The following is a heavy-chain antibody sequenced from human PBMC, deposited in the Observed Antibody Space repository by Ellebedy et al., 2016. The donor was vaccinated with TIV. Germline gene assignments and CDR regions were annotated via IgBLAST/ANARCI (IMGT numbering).Heavy chain of an antibody. D-gene: IGHD6-19*01. CDR2: IRAKNGDT. CDR1: GYTFVDYG. V-gene: IGHV1-18*03. Sequence: ASVKVSCKASGYTFVDYGVSWARQAPGQGLEWMGWIRAKNGDTNYAQKFQDRVTMSTDTSTSTAYMKVRSLRSDDMAVYYCARAGAEVTIVLDQWGQGTLVIVSS. J-gene: IGHJ4*02. CDR3: ARAGAEVTIVLDQ.